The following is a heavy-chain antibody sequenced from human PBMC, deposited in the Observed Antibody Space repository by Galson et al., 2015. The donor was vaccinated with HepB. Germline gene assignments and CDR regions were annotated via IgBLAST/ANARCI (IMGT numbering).Heavy chain of an antibody. CDR2: ITHSGST. J-gene: IGHJ3*01. CDR3: AKEVLITDLSADAFDV. D-gene: IGHD3-22*01. CDR1: GGSLSGYY. V-gene: IGHV4-34*01. Sequence: ETLSLTCAVYGGSLSGYYWNWIRQPPGKGLEWIGEITHSGSTNYDPSLKGRVTISLDASKNQFSLKLYSVTAADTAVYYCAKEVLITDLSADAFDVWGQGTMVTVSS.